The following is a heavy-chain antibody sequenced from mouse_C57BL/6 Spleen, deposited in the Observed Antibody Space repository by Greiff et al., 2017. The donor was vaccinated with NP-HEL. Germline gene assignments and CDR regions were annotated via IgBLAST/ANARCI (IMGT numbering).Heavy chain of an antibody. D-gene: IGHD1-1*01. CDR2: INPSSGYT. CDR3: ARSIYGSSYPFAY. CDR1: GYTFTSYW. V-gene: IGHV1-7*01. Sequence: VQLQQSGAELAKPGASVKLSCKASGYTFTSYWMHWVKQRPGQGLEWIGYINPSSGYTKYNQKFKDKATLTADKSSSTAYMQLSSLTYEDSAVYDCARSIYGSSYPFAYWGQGTLVTVSA. J-gene: IGHJ3*01.